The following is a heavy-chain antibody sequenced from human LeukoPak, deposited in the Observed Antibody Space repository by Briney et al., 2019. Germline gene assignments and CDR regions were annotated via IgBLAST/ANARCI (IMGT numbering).Heavy chain of an antibody. J-gene: IGHJ5*02. D-gene: IGHD3-9*01. CDR1: GGSISSYY. CDR2: IYYSGST. Sequence: SETLSLTCNVSGGSISSYYWSWIRQPPGKGLEWIGYIYYSGSTNYNPSLKSRVTISVDTSKNQFSLKLISVTAADTAVYYCAREYFDIFTGYWPSNWFDPWGQGTLVTVSS. CDR3: AREYFDIFTGYWPSNWFDP. V-gene: IGHV4-59*01.